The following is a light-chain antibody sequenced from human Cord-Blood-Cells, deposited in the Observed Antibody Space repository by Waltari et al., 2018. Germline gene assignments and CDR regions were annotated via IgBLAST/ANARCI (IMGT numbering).Light chain of an antibody. CDR1: SGHSNYK. Sequence: PVLTQPPSASAPLRASVHLPCTLSSGHSNYKVDWYPPNPAQGPRFVMRVGTGGIVGSKGDGIPDRFSVLGSGLNRYLTIKNIQEEDESDYHCGADHGSGSNFAVVFGGGTKLTVL. J-gene: IGLJ2*01. V-gene: IGLV9-49*01. CDR3: GADHGSGSNFAVV. CDR2: VGTGGIVG.